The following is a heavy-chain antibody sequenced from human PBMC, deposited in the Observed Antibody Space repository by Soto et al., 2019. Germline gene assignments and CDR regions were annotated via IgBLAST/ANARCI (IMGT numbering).Heavy chain of an antibody. CDR1: GGTFSSYA. CDR2: IIPIFGTA. Sequence: ASVKVSCKASGGTFSSYAISWVRQAPGQGLEWMGGIIPIFGTANYAQKFQGRVTITADESTSTAYMELSSLRSEDTAVYYCARAWGSTRGSLHYYYYGMDVWGQGTTVTVSS. D-gene: IGHD2-15*01. CDR3: ARAWGSTRGSLHYYYYGMDV. J-gene: IGHJ6*02. V-gene: IGHV1-69*13.